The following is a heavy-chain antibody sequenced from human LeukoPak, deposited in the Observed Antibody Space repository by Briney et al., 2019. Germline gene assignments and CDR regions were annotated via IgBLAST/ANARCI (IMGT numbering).Heavy chain of an antibody. CDR3: ARSSSFGYYYMDV. Sequence: ASVKVSCKASVYTFTSYDINWVRQATGQGLERVGWMNPNSGNTGYAQKFQGRVTITRNTSISTAYMELSSLRSEDTAVYYCARSSSFGYYYMDVWGKGTTVTVSS. J-gene: IGHJ6*03. CDR1: VYTFTSYD. CDR2: MNPNSGNT. V-gene: IGHV1-8*03. D-gene: IGHD3-3*01.